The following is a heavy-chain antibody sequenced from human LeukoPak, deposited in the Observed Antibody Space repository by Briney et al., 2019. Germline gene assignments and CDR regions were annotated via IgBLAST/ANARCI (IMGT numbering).Heavy chain of an antibody. J-gene: IGHJ4*02. Sequence: SVKVSCKASGGTFSSYAISWARQAPGPGLEWKGRIITIFGTANYAQKFQGRVTITTDESTSTAYMELSSLRSEDTAVYYCARTGSIAAAGTMTYFDYWGQGTLVTVSS. CDR3: ARTGSIAAAGTMTYFDY. CDR2: IITIFGTA. D-gene: IGHD6-13*01. CDR1: GGTFSSYA. V-gene: IGHV1-69*05.